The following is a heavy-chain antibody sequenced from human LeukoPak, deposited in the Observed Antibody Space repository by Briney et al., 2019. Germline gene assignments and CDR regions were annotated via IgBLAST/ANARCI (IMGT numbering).Heavy chain of an antibody. CDR3: ARRLLTGGLTDFFDY. J-gene: IGHJ4*02. CDR1: GFTFDDYA. CDR2: ISGDGGST. D-gene: IGHD3-9*01. V-gene: IGHV3-43*02. Sequence: GGSLRLSCAASGFTFDDYAMHWVRQAPGKGLEWVSLISGDGGSTYYADSVKGQFTISRDNSKNRLYLQMNTLTVEDTAIYYCARRLLTGGLTDFFDYWGQGTLVTVSS.